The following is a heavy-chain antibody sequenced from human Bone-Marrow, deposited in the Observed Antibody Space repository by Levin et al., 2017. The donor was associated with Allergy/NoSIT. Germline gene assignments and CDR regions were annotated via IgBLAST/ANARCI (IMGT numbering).Heavy chain of an antibody. CDR1: GYTFTSYY. Sequence: GESLKISCKASGYTFTSYYMHWVRQAPGQGLEWMGIINPSGGSTSYAQKFQGRVTMTRDTSTSTVYMELSSLRSEDTAVYYCARGINTPAGFDYWGQGTLVTVSS. J-gene: IGHJ4*02. CDR3: ARGINTPAGFDY. V-gene: IGHV1-46*01. D-gene: IGHD2-15*01. CDR2: INPSGGST.